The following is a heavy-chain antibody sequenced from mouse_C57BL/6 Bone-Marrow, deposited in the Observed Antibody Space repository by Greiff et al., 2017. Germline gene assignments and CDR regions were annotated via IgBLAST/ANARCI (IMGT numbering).Heavy chain of an antibody. D-gene: IGHD2-4*01. CDR1: GYTFTDYY. J-gene: IGHJ3*01. V-gene: IGHV1-75*01. Sequence: VKLQQSGPELVQPGASVKISCKASGYTFTDYYINWVKQRPGQGLEWIGWIFPGSGSTYYNEKLKGKATLTVDKSSSTAYMLLSSLTSEDSAVYFCARSIYYDYDEEAYWGQGTLVTVSA. CDR2: IFPGSGST. CDR3: ARSIYYDYDEEAY.